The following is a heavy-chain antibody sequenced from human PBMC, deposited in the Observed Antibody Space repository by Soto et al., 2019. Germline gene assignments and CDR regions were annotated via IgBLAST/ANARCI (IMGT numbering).Heavy chain of an antibody. Sequence: QVQLVESGGGVVQPGRSLRLSCDVSGFTFSSYGMHWVRQAPGEGLEWVTPISNDGSDTKYSGSVKGRFTVTRDNSKNTLYLQMNSLRPEDTAVYYCAKDSGYDFDQWGQGALVTVSS. D-gene: IGHD5-12*01. CDR3: AKDSGYDFDQ. CDR1: GFTFSSYG. V-gene: IGHV3-30*18. J-gene: IGHJ5*02. CDR2: ISNDGSDT.